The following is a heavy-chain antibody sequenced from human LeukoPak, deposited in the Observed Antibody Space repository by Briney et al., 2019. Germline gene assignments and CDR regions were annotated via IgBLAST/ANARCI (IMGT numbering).Heavy chain of an antibody. J-gene: IGHJ4*02. Sequence: SETLSLTCTVSGGSISSSSYYWGWIRQPPGKGLEWIGSIYYSGSTYYNPSLKSRVTISVDTSKNQFSLKLSSVTAADTAVYYCARDRANQLWGQGTLVTVSS. CDR2: IYYSGST. D-gene: IGHD4/OR15-4a*01. CDR1: GGSISSSSYY. CDR3: ARDRANQL. V-gene: IGHV4-39*07.